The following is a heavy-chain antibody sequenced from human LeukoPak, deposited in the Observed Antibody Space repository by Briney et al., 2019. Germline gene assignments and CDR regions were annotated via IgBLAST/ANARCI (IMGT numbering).Heavy chain of an antibody. CDR1: GGSFSGYY. Sequence: SETLSLTCAVYGGSFSGYYWSWIRQPPGKGLEWIGEINHSGSTNYNPPLKRRVIISVDTSKNQFSPKLSSVTAADTAVYYCARSLEYSSSWYYYYYYMDVWGKGTTVTVSS. CDR2: INHSGST. J-gene: IGHJ6*03. D-gene: IGHD6-13*01. V-gene: IGHV4-34*01. CDR3: ARSLEYSSSWYYYYYYMDV.